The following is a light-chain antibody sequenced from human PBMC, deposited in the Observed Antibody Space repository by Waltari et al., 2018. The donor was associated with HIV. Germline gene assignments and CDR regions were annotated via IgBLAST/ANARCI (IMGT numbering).Light chain of an antibody. Sequence: DIQMPHSPSSLSASVGDRFTIPCRASQSISTYLNWYQQKPGKAPKLLVYAASSLQSGVPSRFSGSGSGTDFTLTISSLQPEDFATYYCQQTYSTLSLTFGGGTKVEIK. CDR2: AAS. J-gene: IGKJ4*01. CDR3: QQTYSTLSLT. V-gene: IGKV1-39*01. CDR1: QSISTY.